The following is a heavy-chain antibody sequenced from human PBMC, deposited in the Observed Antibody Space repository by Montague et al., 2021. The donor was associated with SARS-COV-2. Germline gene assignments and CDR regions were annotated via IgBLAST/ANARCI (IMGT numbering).Heavy chain of an antibody. CDR3: ARLKRYFDSSGSPSAFDF. D-gene: IGHD3-22*01. V-gene: IGHV4-39*02. J-gene: IGHJ3*01. CDR1: GGSITNNIDY. CDR2: IYYTGNT. Sequence: SETLSLTCTVSGGSITNNIDYWAWIRQPPGKGPEWIGSIYYTGNTYYNPSLKSRVTISVVTSKNHFTLKLSSVTAAETAVYYCARLKRYFDSSGSPSAFDFWGRGTKVTVSS.